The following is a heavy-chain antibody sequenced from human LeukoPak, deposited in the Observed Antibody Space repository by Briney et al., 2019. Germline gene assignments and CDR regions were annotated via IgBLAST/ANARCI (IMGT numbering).Heavy chain of an antibody. CDR1: GGSISSYY. Sequence: SETLSLTCTVSGGSISSYYWSWIRQPPGKGLEWIGYIHYSGSTNYNPSLKSRVTISVDTSKNQFSLKLSSVTAADTAVYYCARARARATVTTSLFDYWGQGTLVTVSS. CDR3: ARARARATVTTSLFDY. D-gene: IGHD4-17*01. CDR2: IHYSGST. V-gene: IGHV4-59*01. J-gene: IGHJ4*02.